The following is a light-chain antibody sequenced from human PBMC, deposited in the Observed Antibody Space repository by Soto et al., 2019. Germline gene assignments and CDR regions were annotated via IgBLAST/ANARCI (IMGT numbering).Light chain of an antibody. CDR1: QSISIW. CDR2: TAS. J-gene: IGKJ1*01. V-gene: IGKV1-5*03. Sequence: DIQMTQSPSTLSASVGDRVTITCRASQSISIWLAWYQQKPGKAPKLLIYTASNLERGIPSRFSGSGSGTECSLTMSRLQHDDFATNYCQQHNSYARTVGQGPKVEIK. CDR3: QQHNSYART.